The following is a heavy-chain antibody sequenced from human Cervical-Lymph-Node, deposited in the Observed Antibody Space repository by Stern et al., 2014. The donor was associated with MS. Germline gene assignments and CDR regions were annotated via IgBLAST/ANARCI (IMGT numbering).Heavy chain of an antibody. Sequence: KESGPGLVKPSGTLSLTCTVSGGSISSYYWSWIRQPPGKGLEWIGYIYYSGSTNYNPSLKSRVTISVDTSKNQFSLKLSSVTAADTAVYYCARGATQAFDPWGQGTLVTVSS. CDR3: ARGATQAFDP. CDR2: IYYSGST. CDR1: GGSISSYY. J-gene: IGHJ5*02. V-gene: IGHV4-59*01.